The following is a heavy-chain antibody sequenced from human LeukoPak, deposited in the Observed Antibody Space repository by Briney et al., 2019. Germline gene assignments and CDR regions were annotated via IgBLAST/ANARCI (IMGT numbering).Heavy chain of an antibody. J-gene: IGHJ4*02. CDR2: INPHSGGT. CDR1: GYTFTSYG. V-gene: IGHV1-2*02. Sequence: ASVKVSCKASGYTFTSYGINWVRQAPGQGLEWMGWINPHSGGTNYAQKFQGGVTMTRDTSITTAYMELSSLRSDDTAVYYCARDVGEYCSSTNCYASHYWGQGTLVTVSS. D-gene: IGHD2-2*01. CDR3: ARDVGEYCSSTNCYASHY.